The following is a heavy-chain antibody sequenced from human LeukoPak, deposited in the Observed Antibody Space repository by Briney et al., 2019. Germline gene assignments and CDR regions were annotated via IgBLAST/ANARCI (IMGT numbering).Heavy chain of an antibody. Sequence: GGSLRLSCVASGLSFSDAWVSWVRRAPGKGLEWVGRIKSKIDGGTIDYAAPVKGRFTISRDDSRNTLYLQMNSLKTEDTAVYYCTTRRQDGWWGQGTLVTVSS. CDR3: TTRRQDGW. J-gene: IGHJ4*02. CDR1: GLSFSDAW. CDR2: IKSKIDGGTI. D-gene: IGHD2-15*01. V-gene: IGHV3-15*01.